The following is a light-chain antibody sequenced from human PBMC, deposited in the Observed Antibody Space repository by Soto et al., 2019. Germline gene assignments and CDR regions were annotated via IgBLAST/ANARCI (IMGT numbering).Light chain of an antibody. V-gene: IGLV2-23*02. CDR3: CSYAGISYV. J-gene: IGLJ1*01. Sequence: QSALTQPASLTGSPGQSITISCTGTSSDVGNYNLVSWYQQHPGKAPKLMIYEVTKRPSGVYNRFSGSKSGNTASLTISRHQAGDEADYFCCSYAGISYVFGSGTKVTLL. CDR1: SSDVGNYNL. CDR2: EVT.